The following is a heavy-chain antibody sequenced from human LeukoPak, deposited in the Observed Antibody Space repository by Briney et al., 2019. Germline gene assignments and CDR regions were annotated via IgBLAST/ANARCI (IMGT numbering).Heavy chain of an antibody. CDR1: GGSISSGDYY. D-gene: IGHD4-17*01. J-gene: IGHJ4*02. CDR3: ARGFSYGDYYNR. Sequence: SETLSLTCTVSGGSISSGDYYWSWIRQPPGKGLEWIAYISDIGSINYNPSLKSRVTISVDTSKNQFSLKLSSVTAADTAVYYCARGFSYGDYYNRWGQGTLVTVSS. CDR2: ISDIGSI. V-gene: IGHV4-61*08.